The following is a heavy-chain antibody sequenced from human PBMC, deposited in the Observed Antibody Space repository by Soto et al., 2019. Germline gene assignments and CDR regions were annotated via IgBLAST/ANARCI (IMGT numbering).Heavy chain of an antibody. J-gene: IGHJ4*02. V-gene: IGHV4-34*01. Sequence: QVQLQQWGAGLLKPSETLSLTCAVYGGSLSGYYWSWIRQPPGKGLEWIGEIKDGGLTNYSPSLKRRATISVDTPKNQFSLKLHSVTAADTAVYYCARGQEGVVATHWDQGTLVAVSS. CDR1: GGSLSGYY. CDR2: IKDGGLT. D-gene: IGHD5-12*01. CDR3: ARGQEGVVATH.